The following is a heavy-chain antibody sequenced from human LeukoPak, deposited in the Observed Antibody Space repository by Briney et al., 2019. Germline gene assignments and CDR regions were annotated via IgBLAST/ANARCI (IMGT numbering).Heavy chain of an antibody. CDR3: ATRAWGAAAGIPYY. CDR2: MNPNSGNT. D-gene: IGHD6-13*01. CDR1: GYTFTSYD. J-gene: IGHJ4*02. V-gene: IGHV1-8*01. Sequence: ASVKVSCKASGYTFTSYDINWVRQATGQGLEWMGWMNPNSGNTDYAQKFQGRVTMTRNTSISTAYMELSSLRSEDTAVYYCATRAWGAAAGIPYYWGQGTLVTVSS.